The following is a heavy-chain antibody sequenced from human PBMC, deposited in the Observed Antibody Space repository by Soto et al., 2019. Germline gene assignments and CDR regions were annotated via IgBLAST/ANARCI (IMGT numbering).Heavy chain of an antibody. CDR2: ISYDGSNK. J-gene: IGHJ3*02. CDR1: GFTFSSYA. V-gene: IGHV3-30-3*01. Sequence: VQLVESGGGVVQPGRSLRLSCAASGFTFSSYAMHWVRQAPGKGLEWVAVISYDGSNKYYADSVKGRFTISRDNSKNTLYLQMNSLRAEDTAVYYCARTYGDYVPAFDIWGQGTMVTVSS. CDR3: ARTYGDYVPAFDI. D-gene: IGHD4-17*01.